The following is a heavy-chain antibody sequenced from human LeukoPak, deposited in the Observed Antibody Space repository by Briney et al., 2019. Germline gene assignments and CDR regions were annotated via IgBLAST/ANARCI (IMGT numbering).Heavy chain of an antibody. CDR1: GGTFSSYA. Sequence: ASVKVSCKASGGTFSSYAISWVRQAPGQGLEWMGGIIPIFGTANYAQTFQGRVTITTDESTSTAYIELSSLRSEDTAVYYCARDRNYYDSSGYRPYYYYYYMDVWGKGTTVTVSS. D-gene: IGHD3-22*01. J-gene: IGHJ6*03. CDR3: ARDRNYYDSSGYRPYYYYYYMDV. CDR2: IIPIFGTA. V-gene: IGHV1-69*05.